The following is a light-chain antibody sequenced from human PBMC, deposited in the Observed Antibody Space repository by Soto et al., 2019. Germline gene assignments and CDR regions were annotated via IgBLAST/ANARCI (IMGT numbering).Light chain of an antibody. CDR2: GAS. Sequence: EIVVTQSPATLSVSPGERATLSCRASQSVTTNLAWYQQKPGQAPTRLIYGASTRAPGIPASVIGSGSRTEFTLTISSLQSDVFAVFYCQLYTDWPPWTFGQGTRLDFK. V-gene: IGKV3-15*01. CDR3: QLYTDWPPWT. CDR1: QSVTTN. J-gene: IGKJ1*01.